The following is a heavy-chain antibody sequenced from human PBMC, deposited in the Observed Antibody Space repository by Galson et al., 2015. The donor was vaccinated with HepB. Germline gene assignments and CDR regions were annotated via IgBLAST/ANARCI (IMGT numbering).Heavy chain of an antibody. CDR1: GYTFTSSG. J-gene: IGHJ6*02. Sequence: SVKVSCKASGYTFTSSGISWVRQAPGRGPEWMGWISTYTGHTNYAQKLQGRLTMTTDTSTSTAYMELKSLRSDDTAFYYCARESQLYYYYYGMDVWGQGTTVTVPS. CDR3: ARESQLYYYYYGMDV. D-gene: IGHD1-1*01. CDR2: ISTYTGHT. V-gene: IGHV1-18*04.